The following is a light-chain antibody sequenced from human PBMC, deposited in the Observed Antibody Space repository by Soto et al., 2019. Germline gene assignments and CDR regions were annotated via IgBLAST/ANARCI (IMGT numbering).Light chain of an antibody. CDR2: EVT. V-gene: IGLV2-8*01. J-gene: IGLJ3*02. Sequence: QSVLTQPPSASGSPGQSVTISCTGTSSDVGGYNYVSWYQQHPGKAPKLIIYEVTKRPSGVPDRFSGSKSGNTASLTVYGLPAEDEADYYCSSHAGIINVVFGGGTKLTVL. CDR1: SSDVGGYNY. CDR3: SSHAGIINVV.